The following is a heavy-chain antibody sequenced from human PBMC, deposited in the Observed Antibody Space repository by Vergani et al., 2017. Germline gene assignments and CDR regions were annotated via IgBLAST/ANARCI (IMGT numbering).Heavy chain of an antibody. D-gene: IGHD6-19*01. J-gene: IGHJ4*02. CDR1: GGPISSYY. Sequence: QVQLQESGPGLVKPSETLSLTCTVSGGPISSYYWSWIRQPPGKGLEWIGYIYYSGSTNYNPSLKSRVTISVDTSKNQFSLKLSSVTAADTAVYYCARFSSSGWYGLDYWGQGTLVTVSS. V-gene: IGHV4-59*01. CDR2: IYYSGST. CDR3: ARFSSSGWYGLDY.